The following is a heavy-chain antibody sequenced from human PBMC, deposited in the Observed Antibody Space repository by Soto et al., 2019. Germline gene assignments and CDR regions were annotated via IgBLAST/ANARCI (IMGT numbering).Heavy chain of an antibody. V-gene: IGHV3-21*01. CDR1: GFIFSDYS. J-gene: IGHJ4*02. Sequence: PGGSLILSCASSGFIFSDYSMNWVRQAPGKGLEWVSSISGSRGYIYYGDSVKGRFTISRDNAKNSVVLQMNNLRAEDTAVYYCARDWAAALDYWGPGTLVTVS. CDR3: ARDWAAALDY. D-gene: IGHD6-13*01. CDR2: ISGSRGYI.